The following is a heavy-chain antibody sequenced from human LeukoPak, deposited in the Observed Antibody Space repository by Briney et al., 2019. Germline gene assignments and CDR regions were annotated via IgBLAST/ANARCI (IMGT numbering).Heavy chain of an antibody. D-gene: IGHD3-3*01. CDR1: GYTLTSYD. CDR3: ARGRAIFGVVIQFDY. V-gene: IGHV1-8*03. CDR2: MNPNSGNT. Sequence: ASVKGSCKASGYTLTSYDINWVRQATGQGLEWMGWMNPNSGNTGYAQKFQGRVTITRNTSISTAYMELSSLRSEDTAVYYCARGRAIFGVVIQFDYWGQGTLVTVSS. J-gene: IGHJ4*02.